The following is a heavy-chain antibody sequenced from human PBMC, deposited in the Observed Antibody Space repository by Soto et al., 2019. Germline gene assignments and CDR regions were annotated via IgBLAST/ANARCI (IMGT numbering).Heavy chain of an antibody. CDR1: GFTFTTYG. CDR2: ISYDGSHA. V-gene: IGHV3-30*18. D-gene: IGHD1-26*01. J-gene: IGHJ4*02. Sequence: QVQLVDSGGGVVQPGRSLRLSCAASGFTFTTYGMHWVRRAPGKGLEWVAVISYDGSHAYYADSVKGRFTISRDNSKNTLYLQINSLRAEDTAVCYCAKERTYSVASGFDYWGRGTLVTVSS. CDR3: AKERTYSVASGFDY.